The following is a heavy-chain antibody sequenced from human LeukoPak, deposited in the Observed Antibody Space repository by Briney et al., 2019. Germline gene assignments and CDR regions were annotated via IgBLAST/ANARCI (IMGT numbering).Heavy chain of an antibody. CDR3: ARLRVKGHSSSVGVDY. CDR2: IYYSGST. D-gene: IGHD6-13*01. Sequence: SETLSLTCTVSAGSISSDYWSWIRQPPGKGLEWIGYIYYSGSTNYNPSLKSRVTISVDTSKNQFSLKLSSVTAADTAVYYCARLRVKGHSSSVGVDYWGQGTLVTVSS. J-gene: IGHJ4*02. V-gene: IGHV4-59*01. CDR1: AGSISSDY.